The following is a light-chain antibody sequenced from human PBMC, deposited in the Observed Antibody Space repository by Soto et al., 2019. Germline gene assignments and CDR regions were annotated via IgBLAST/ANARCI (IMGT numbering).Light chain of an antibody. J-gene: IGLJ1*01. V-gene: IGLV2-14*01. Sequence: QSVLAQPGSVSGSPGQSITISWTGTSSDVGGYNHVSWYQQHPDKAPKLMIYQVINRPSGVSNRFSGSKSGNTASLTISGIEAEDEAAYYCWSSANGSTPPYIFG. CDR3: WSSANGSTPPYI. CDR1: SSDVGGYNH. CDR2: QVI.